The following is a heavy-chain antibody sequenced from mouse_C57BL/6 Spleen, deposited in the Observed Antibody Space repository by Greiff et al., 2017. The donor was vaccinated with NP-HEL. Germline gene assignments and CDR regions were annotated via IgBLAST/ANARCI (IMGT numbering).Heavy chain of an antibody. CDR2: IYPGDGDT. CDR3: ASGGSSGYVPFAY. D-gene: IGHD3-2*02. V-gene: IGHV1-80*01. Sequence: VHLVESGAELVKPGASVKISCKASGYAFSSYWMNWVKQRPGKGLEWIGQIYPGDGDTNYNGKFKGKATLTADKSSSTAYMQLSSLTSEDSAVYFCASGGSSGYVPFAYWGQGTLVTVSA. CDR1: GYAFSSYW. J-gene: IGHJ3*01.